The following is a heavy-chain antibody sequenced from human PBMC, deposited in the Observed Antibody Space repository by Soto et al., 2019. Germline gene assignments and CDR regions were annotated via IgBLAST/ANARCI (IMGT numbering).Heavy chain of an antibody. CDR2: ISAYNGNT. Sequence: ASVKVSCKASGYTFTSSGISWVRQAPGQGLEWMGWISAYNGNTNYAQKLQGRVTMTTDTSTSTAYMELRSLRSDDTAVYYCARTTDHLVAGVAHFDYWGQGTLVTVSS. J-gene: IGHJ4*02. V-gene: IGHV1-18*01. D-gene: IGHD6-19*01. CDR3: ARTTDHLVAGVAHFDY. CDR1: GYTFTSSG.